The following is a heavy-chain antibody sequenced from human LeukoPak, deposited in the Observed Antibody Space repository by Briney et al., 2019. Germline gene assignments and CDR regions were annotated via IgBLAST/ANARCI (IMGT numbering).Heavy chain of an antibody. Sequence: PGGSLRLSCAPSGFTFSSYAMTWVRQAPGKGLEWVSAVSGSGGSTYYADSVKGRFTISRDNSKSTLYLQMNSLRAEDTAVYYCAREYGSGSYYYDYWGQGTLVTVSS. V-gene: IGHV3-23*01. CDR1: GFTFSSYA. D-gene: IGHD3-10*01. CDR3: AREYGSGSYYYDY. CDR2: VSGSGGST. J-gene: IGHJ4*02.